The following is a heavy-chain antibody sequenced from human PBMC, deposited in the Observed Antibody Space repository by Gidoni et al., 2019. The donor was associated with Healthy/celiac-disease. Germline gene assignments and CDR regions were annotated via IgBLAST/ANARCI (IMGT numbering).Heavy chain of an antibody. CDR3: ARAAFYPYCSGGSCHDY. CDR1: GGPFSSYA. V-gene: IGHV1-69*06. J-gene: IGHJ4*02. Sequence: QVQLVQSGAEVKKPGSSVTVSCKASGGPFSSYAISWVRQAPGQGLEWMGGIIPIFGTANYAQKFQGRVTITADKSTSTAYMELSSLRSEDTAVYYCARAAFYPYCSGGSCHDYWGQGTLVTVSS. D-gene: IGHD2-15*01. CDR2: IIPIFGTA.